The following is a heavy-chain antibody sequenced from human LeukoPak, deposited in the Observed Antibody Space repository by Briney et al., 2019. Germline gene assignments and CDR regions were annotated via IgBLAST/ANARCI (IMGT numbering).Heavy chain of an antibody. CDR2: VNRDGSET. Sequence: PGGSLRLSCAASGFALSSHWMTWVRQVPGRGPEWVANVNRDGSETYYLDSVKGRFTISKDNAKNSLYLQMNSLRAEDTALYHCARNNAMDVWGQGNTVIVSS. CDR3: ARNNAMDV. D-gene: IGHD2-8*01. CDR1: GFALSSHW. V-gene: IGHV3-7*03. J-gene: IGHJ6*02.